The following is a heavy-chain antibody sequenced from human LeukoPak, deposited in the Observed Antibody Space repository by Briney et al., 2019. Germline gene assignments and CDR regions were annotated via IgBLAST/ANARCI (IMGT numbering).Heavy chain of an antibody. CDR1: GFTYSNYA. CDR3: AKGGLGCSSTSCFDY. J-gene: IGHJ4*02. D-gene: IGHD2-2*01. V-gene: IGHV3-23*01. Sequence: GGSLRLSCAVSGFTYSNYAMTWVRQAPGKGLEWVSSVSGSGGSTYYADSVKGRFTISRDDSKNTLYLQMNSLRAEDTAVYYCAKGGLGCSSTSCFDYWGQGTLVTVSS. CDR2: VSGSGGST.